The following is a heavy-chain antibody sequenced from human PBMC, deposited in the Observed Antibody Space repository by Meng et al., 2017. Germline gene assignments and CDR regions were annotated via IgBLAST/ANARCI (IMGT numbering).Heavy chain of an antibody. J-gene: IGHJ4*02. CDR1: GFTLSNAW. Sequence: VEVVGAGGGLVKPGGSLRLACAASGFTLSNAWMSWGRQAPGKGLEWVGRIKSKTDGGTTDYAAPVKGRFTISRDDSKNTLYLQMNSLKTEDTAVYYCTTEVGGGPFDYWGQGTLVTVSS. CDR2: IKSKTDGGTT. D-gene: IGHD1-26*01. V-gene: IGHV3-15*01. CDR3: TTEVGGGPFDY.